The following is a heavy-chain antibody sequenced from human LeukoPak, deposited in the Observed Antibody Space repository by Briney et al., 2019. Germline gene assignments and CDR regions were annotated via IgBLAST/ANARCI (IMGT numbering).Heavy chain of an antibody. CDR2: IYPGDSNT. CDR1: GYNFSTYW. D-gene: IGHD6-6*01. CDR3: ARRARPDWFFDF. V-gene: IGHV5-51*01. J-gene: IGHJ2*01. Sequence: GESLKISCKGSGYNFSTYWLGWVRPMPGKGLEWMGSIYPGDSNTRYSPSFQGPVSISADKSNNTAYLQWSFLRASDSGVYFCARRARPDWFFDFWGRGTLVSVSS.